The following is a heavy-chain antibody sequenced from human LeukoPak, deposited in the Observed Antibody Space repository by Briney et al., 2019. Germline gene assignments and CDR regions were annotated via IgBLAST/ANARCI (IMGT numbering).Heavy chain of an antibody. CDR2: INHSGST. J-gene: IGHJ4*02. Sequence: TSETLSLTCAVYGGSFSGYYWSWIRQPPGKGLEWIGEINHSGSTNYNPSLKSRVTISVDTSKNQFSLKLSSVTAADTAVYYCARTQLEADYWGQGTLVTVSS. CDR1: GGSFSGYY. V-gene: IGHV4-34*01. CDR3: ARTQLEADY. D-gene: IGHD2-2*01.